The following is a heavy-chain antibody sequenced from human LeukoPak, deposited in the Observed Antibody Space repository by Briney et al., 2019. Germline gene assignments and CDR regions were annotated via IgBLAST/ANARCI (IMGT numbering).Heavy chain of an antibody. Sequence: GGSLRLSCAASGFIFSSYAMTWVRQAPGKGPEWVSAITGSGGGTYYADSVKGRFTISRDNSKNTLYLPMNSLRTEDTAVYYCAKERAFGTWLGDYWGQGTPVTVSS. V-gene: IGHV3-23*01. CDR3: AKERAFGTWLGDY. D-gene: IGHD2/OR15-2a*01. CDR1: GFIFSSYA. J-gene: IGHJ4*02. CDR2: ITGSGGGT.